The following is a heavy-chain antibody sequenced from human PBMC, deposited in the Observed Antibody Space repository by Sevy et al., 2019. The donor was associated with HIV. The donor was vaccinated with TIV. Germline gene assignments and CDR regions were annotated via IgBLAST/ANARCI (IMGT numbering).Heavy chain of an antibody. V-gene: IGHV3-11*06. Sequence: GGSLRLSCAASGFTFSDYYMSWIRQAPGKGLEWVSYISSSSSYTNYADSVKGRFTISRDNAKNPRYLQRNSLRAEDTAVYYCARELAYMGWFDPWGQGTLVTVSS. CDR2: ISSSSSYT. CDR3: ARELAYMGWFDP. D-gene: IGHD1-20*01. J-gene: IGHJ5*02. CDR1: GFTFSDYY.